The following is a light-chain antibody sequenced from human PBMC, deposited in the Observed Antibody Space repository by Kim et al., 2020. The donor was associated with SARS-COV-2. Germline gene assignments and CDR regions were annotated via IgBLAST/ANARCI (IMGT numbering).Light chain of an antibody. V-gene: IGKV1-39*01. Sequence: DIQMTQSPSSLSASVGDRVTITCRASQSISSYLNWYQQKPGKAPKLLIYTASSLQSGVPSRFSGSGSGTDFTLTINSLQPEDFATYYCQQSYSIPQTFGQGTKVDIK. CDR2: TAS. J-gene: IGKJ1*01. CDR3: QQSYSIPQT. CDR1: QSISSY.